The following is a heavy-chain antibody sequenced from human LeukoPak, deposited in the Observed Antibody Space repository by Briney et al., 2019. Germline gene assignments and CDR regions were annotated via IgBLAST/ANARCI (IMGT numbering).Heavy chain of an antibody. V-gene: IGHV3-7*01. CDR1: GFTFSSYW. D-gene: IGHD7-27*01. Sequence: GGSLRLSCAASGFTFSSYWMSWVRQAPGKGLEWVANINQDGSEKHYVDSVEGRFNISRDNARNSLYLQMNSLGVDDTAVYFCSADPGDYWGQGTLVSVSS. CDR2: INQDGSEK. CDR3: SADPGDY. J-gene: IGHJ4*02.